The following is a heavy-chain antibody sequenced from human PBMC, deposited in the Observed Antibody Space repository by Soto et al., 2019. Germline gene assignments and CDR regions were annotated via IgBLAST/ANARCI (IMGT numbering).Heavy chain of an antibody. CDR2: IYYSGST. V-gene: IGHV4-30-4*01. J-gene: IGHJ5*02. CDR3: ARERPDGCRLDP. Sequence: SETLSLTCTVSGGSISSGDYYWSWIRQPPGKGLEWIGYIYYSGSTYYNPSLKNRVTISVDTSKNQFSLKLSSVTAADTAVYYCARERPDGCRLDPWGQGTLVTVS. CDR1: GGSISSGDYY. D-gene: IGHD6-19*01.